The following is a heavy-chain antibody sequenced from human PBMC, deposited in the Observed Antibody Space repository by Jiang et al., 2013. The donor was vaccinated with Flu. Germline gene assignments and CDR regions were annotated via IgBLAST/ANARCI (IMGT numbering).Heavy chain of an antibody. CDR1: GGSISSYY. Sequence: SGSGLVKPSETPSLTCTVSGGSISSYYWSWIRQPPGKGLEWIGYIYYSGSTNYNPSLKSRVTISVDTSKNQFSLKLSSVTAADTAVYYCARGGRAVALPVWGQGTLVTVSS. D-gene: IGHD6-19*01. CDR3: ARGGRAVALPV. J-gene: IGHJ4*02. V-gene: IGHV4-59*01. CDR2: IYYSGST.